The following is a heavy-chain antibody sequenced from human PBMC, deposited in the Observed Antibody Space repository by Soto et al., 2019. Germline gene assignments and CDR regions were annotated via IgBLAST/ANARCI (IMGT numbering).Heavy chain of an antibody. J-gene: IGHJ6*02. D-gene: IGHD3-3*01. V-gene: IGHV1-69*06. CDR1: GVTFSSYA. Sequence: SVKVSCKASGVTFSSYAISWVRQAPGQGLEWMGGIIPIFGTANYAQKFQGRVTITADKSTSTAYMELSSLRSEDTAVYYCALRSTIFGVVIIAYYYYGMDVWGQGTTVTVSS. CDR3: ALRSTIFGVVIIAYYYYGMDV. CDR2: IIPIFGTA.